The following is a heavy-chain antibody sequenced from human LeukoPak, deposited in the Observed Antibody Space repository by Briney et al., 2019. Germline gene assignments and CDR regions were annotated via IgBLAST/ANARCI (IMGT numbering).Heavy chain of an antibody. CDR2: INHSGST. V-gene: IGHV4-34*01. J-gene: IGHJ4*02. CDR1: GGSFSGYY. D-gene: IGHD3-10*01. CDR3: AGLVWYYYAHFDY. Sequence: SETLSLTCAVYGGSFSGYYWSWIRQPPGKGLEWIGEINHSGSTNYNPSLKSRVTISVDTSKNQFSLKLSSVTAADTAVYYCAGLVWYYYAHFDYWGQGTLVTVSS.